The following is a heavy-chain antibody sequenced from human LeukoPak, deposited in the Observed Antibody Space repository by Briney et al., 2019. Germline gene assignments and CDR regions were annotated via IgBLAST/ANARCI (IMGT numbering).Heavy chain of an antibody. Sequence: GGSLRLSCAASGFTFSSYGMHWVRQAPGKGLEWVAVISYDGSNKYNADSVKGRFTISRDNSKNTLYLQMNSLRAEDTAVYYCAKDASDYGDYYYGMDVWGQGTTVTVSS. CDR1: GFTFSSYG. D-gene: IGHD4-17*01. J-gene: IGHJ6*02. CDR2: ISYDGSNK. V-gene: IGHV3-30*18. CDR3: AKDASDYGDYYYGMDV.